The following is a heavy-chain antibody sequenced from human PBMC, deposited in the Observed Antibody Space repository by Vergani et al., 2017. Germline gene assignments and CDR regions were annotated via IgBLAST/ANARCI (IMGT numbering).Heavy chain of an antibody. J-gene: IGHJ6*02. CDR2: IKSTFDRWTT. CDR3: TTDPRYCGDGSCYWLKDHRYYGMDV. CDR1: GFSFRNAW. Sequence: EVQLVESGGGIVKPGGSLRLSCVASGFSFRNAWMNWVRRTPGKGLEWVGRIKSTFDRWTTDYAAAVKGRFTISRDDSKNTLFLQMNGLKTEDIGVYYCTTDPRYCGDGSCYWLKDHRYYGMDVWGQGTTVTVSS. V-gene: IGHV3-15*07. D-gene: IGHD2-21*01.